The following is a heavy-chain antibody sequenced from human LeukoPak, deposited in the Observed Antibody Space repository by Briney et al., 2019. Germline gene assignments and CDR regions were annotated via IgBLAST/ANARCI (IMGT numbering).Heavy chain of an antibody. J-gene: IGHJ4*02. CDR2: IYYSGST. CDR1: GGSLSSGGHY. V-gene: IGHV4-31*03. CDR3: ETAVGGYDGRFFDY. Sequence: TLSLTCTVSGGSLSSGGHYWSWIRQHPGKGLEWIGYIYYSGSTYYNPSLKSRVTISVDTSKNQLSLKLSSVTAADTAEYYCETAVGGYDGRFFDYWGQGTLVTVSS. D-gene: IGHD5-12*01.